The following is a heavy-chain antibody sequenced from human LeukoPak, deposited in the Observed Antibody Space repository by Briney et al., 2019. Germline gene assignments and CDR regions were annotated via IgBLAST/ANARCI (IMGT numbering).Heavy chain of an antibody. V-gene: IGHV4-30-2*01. D-gene: IGHD6-13*01. Sequence: SETLSLTCAVSGGSISSGGYSWSWIRQPPGQGLEWIGYIYQNGNTYYNPSLKSRVTISVDRSKNQFSLNLSSVTAADTAVYYCGRGGIAAAASGIDYWGQGTLVAVSS. CDR3: GRGGIAAAASGIDY. CDR2: IYQNGNT. CDR1: GGSISSGGYS. J-gene: IGHJ4*02.